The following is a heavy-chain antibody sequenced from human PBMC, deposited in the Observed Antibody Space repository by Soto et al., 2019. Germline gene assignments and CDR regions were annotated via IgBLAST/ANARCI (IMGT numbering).Heavy chain of an antibody. Sequence: QVQLQESGAGLVKPSETLSLTCTVSGGSIDNYYWSWIRQPPGKGLEWIGEINPSGTTNYNPSLKSRVTISVDTSKNQFSLKLSSVTAADTAVYHCALAPAAHILHWGQGTLVTVSS. CDR2: INPSGTT. V-gene: IGHV4-34*01. CDR3: ALAPAAHILH. J-gene: IGHJ1*01. D-gene: IGHD2-2*01. CDR1: GGSIDNYY.